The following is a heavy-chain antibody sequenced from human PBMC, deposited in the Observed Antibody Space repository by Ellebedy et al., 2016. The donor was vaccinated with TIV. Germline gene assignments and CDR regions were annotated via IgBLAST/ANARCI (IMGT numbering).Heavy chain of an antibody. V-gene: IGHV4-4*02. Sequence: MPGGSLRLSCAASGFTFSSYAVSWVRQPPGKGLEWIAEISHSGSINHNPSLKSRVTLSVDTSKNQISLKLSSVTAADTAVYYCARSSGWYFFDYWGQGTLVTVSS. D-gene: IGHD3-10*01. CDR2: ISHSGSI. J-gene: IGHJ4*02. CDR3: ARSSGWYFFDY. CDR1: GFTFSSYAV.